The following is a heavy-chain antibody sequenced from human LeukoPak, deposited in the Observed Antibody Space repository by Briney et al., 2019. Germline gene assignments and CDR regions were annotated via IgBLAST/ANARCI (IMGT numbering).Heavy chain of an antibody. V-gene: IGHV4-34*01. CDR2: INHSGST. Sequence: SETLSLTCAVYGGSFSGYYWSWIRQPPGKGLEWIGEINHSGSTNYNPSLKSRVTISVDTSKNQFSLKLSSVTAADTAVYYCARHVWYSSWFDPWGQGTLVTVSS. J-gene: IGHJ5*02. CDR1: GGSFSGYY. D-gene: IGHD4-11*01. CDR3: ARHVWYSSWFDP.